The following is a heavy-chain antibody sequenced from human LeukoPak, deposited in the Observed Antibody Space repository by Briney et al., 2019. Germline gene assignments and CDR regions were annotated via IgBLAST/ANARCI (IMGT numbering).Heavy chain of an antibody. Sequence: TGGSLRLSCAASGFTFSSYAMSWVRQAPGKGLEWVSAISGSGGSTYYADSVKGRFTISRDNSKNTLYLQMNSLRAEDTAVYYCAKLSWWVVPAATDYWGQGTLATVSS. J-gene: IGHJ4*02. D-gene: IGHD2-2*01. CDR2: ISGSGGST. CDR1: GFTFSSYA. V-gene: IGHV3-23*01. CDR3: AKLSWWVVPAATDY.